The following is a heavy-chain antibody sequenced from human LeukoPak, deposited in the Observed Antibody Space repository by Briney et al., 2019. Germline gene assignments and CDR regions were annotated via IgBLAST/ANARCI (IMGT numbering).Heavy chain of an antibody. D-gene: IGHD3-3*01. J-gene: IGHJ3*02. CDR3: ARDRGHHYDFWSGSI. CDR1: GGSISSSNW. V-gene: IGHV4-4*02. Sequence: SETLSLTCAVSGGSISSSNWWSWVRQPPGKGLEWIGEIYHSGSTNYNPSLKSRVTISVDTSKNQFSLKLSSVTAADTAVYYCARDRGHHYDFWSGSIWGQGTMVTVSS. CDR2: IYHSGST.